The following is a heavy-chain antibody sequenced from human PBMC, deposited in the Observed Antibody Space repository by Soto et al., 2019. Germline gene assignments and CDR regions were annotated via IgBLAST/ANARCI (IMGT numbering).Heavy chain of an antibody. CDR2: INHSGST. V-gene: IGHV4-34*01. Sequence: QVQQQQWGAGLLKPSETLSLTCAVYGGSFSNHYWSWIRQPPGKGLEWIGEINHSGSTNYNPPLKSRVTISVDTSKNQFSLKLSSVTAADTAVYYCARAPPSYDYVWGSYRPDAFDVWGQGTMVTVSS. CDR1: GGSFSNHY. D-gene: IGHD3-16*02. J-gene: IGHJ3*01. CDR3: ARAPPSYDYVWGSYRPDAFDV.